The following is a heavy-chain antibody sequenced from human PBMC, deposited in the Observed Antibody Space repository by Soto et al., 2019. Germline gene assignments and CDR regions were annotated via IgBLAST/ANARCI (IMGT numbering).Heavy chain of an antibody. CDR1: GFSLSTSGMC. CDR3: ARTIGGDGSSWGAWGYYYYGMDV. V-gene: IGHV2-70*01. D-gene: IGHD6-13*01. J-gene: IGHJ6*02. Sequence: SGPTLVNPTQTLTLTCTFSGFSLSTSGMCVSWIRQPPGKALEWLALIDCDDYKYYSTSLKTRLTISKDTSKNQVVLTMTNMDPVDTATYYCARTIGGDGSSWGAWGYYYYGMDVWGQGTTVTVSS. CDR2: IDCDDYK.